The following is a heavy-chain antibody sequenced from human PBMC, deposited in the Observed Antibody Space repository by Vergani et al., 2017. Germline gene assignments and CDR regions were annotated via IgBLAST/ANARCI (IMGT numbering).Heavy chain of an antibody. CDR3: ARGYCTNSICRGKVDS. V-gene: IGHV3-9*01. J-gene: IGHJ4*02. Sequence: VEAGGGLVQPGGSLRLSCAASGFLFQDFAFHWVRQVSGRGLEWVSGIDRNSATKYPVKYGNSMEGRFIISRDNSKDTLYLQMNSLRAEDTAVYYCARGYCTNSICRGKVDSWGQGTLVTVSS. CDR1: GFLFQDFA. D-gene: IGHD2-8*01. CDR2: IDRNSATKYPV.